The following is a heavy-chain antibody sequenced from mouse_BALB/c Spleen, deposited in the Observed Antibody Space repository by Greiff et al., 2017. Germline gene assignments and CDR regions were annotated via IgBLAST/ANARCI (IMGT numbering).Heavy chain of an antibody. CDR3: ARHEETGYAMDY. V-gene: IGHV1-62-2*01. J-gene: IGHJ4*01. Sequence: QVQLQQSGAGLVKPGASVKLSCKASGYTFPEYIIHWVKQRSGQGLEWIGWFYPGSGSIKYNEKFKDKATLTADKSSSTVYMELSRLTSEDSAVYFCARHEETGYAMDYWGQGTSVTVSS. D-gene: IGHD4-1*01. CDR2: FYPGSGSI. CDR1: GYTFPEYI.